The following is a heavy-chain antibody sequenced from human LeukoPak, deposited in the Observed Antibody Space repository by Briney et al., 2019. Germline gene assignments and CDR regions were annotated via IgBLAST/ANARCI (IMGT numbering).Heavy chain of an antibody. CDR2: IIPILGIA. V-gene: IGHV1-69*04. J-gene: IGHJ4*02. CDR3: ARGRDHYYDSSGYYHY. Sequence: GASVKVSCKASGGTFSSYAISWVRQAPGQGLEWMGRIIPILGIANYAQKLQGRVTITADKSTSTAYMELSSLRSEDTAVYYCARGRDHYYDSSGYYHYWGQGTLVTVSS. D-gene: IGHD3-22*01. CDR1: GGTFSSYA.